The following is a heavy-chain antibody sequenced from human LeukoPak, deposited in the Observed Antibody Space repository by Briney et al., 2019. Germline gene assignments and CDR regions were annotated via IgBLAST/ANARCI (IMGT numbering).Heavy chain of an antibody. CDR2: ISGRRCST. J-gene: IGHJ4*02. V-gene: IGHV3-23*01. CDR1: GFTLSRHA. CDR3: AKDQSCIYDVFHRDFDY. D-gene: IGHD2-8*01. Sequence: PGGSLRLSCAVSGFTLSRHAMRWGCQAPGKGVERVSTISGRRCSTYYADSLNPQFTISRHNSKNTVYLQMNSLIAEDTAVYYCAKDQSCIYDVFHRDFDYWGQGTLVTVSS.